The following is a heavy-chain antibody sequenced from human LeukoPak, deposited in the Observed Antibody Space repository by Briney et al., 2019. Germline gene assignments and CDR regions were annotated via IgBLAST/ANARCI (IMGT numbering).Heavy chain of an antibody. CDR3: ATVGGPDYSNYFYDNWFDP. V-gene: IGHV1-24*01. J-gene: IGHJ5*02. Sequence: ASVKVSCKVSGYTLTELSMHWVRQAPGKGLEWMGGFDPEDGETIYAQKFQGRVTMTEDTSTDTAYMELSSLRSEDTAVYYCATVGGPDYSNYFYDNWFDPWAREPWSPSPQ. D-gene: IGHD4-11*01. CDR1: GYTLTELS. CDR2: FDPEDGET.